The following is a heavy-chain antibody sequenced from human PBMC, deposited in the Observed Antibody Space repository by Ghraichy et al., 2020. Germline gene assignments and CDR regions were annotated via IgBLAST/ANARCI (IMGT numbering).Heavy chain of an antibody. CDR1: GYTFTSYG. CDR2: ISTYNGYT. CDR3: ARDGKYSGTYYADY. Sequence: ASVKVSCKASGYTFTSYGISWVRQAPGQGLEWMGWISTYNGYTNYAQKVQGRVTLTTDTSTSTVYMELRSLRSDDTAFYYCARDGKYSGTYYADYWGQGTLVTVSS. D-gene: IGHD1-26*01. J-gene: IGHJ4*02. V-gene: IGHV1-18*04.